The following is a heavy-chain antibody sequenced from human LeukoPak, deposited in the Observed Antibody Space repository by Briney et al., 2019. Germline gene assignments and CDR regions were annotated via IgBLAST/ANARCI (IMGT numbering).Heavy chain of an antibody. J-gene: IGHJ5*02. CDR1: GYTFTSYY. CDR3: ARGLRFGEFSNWFDP. CDR2: INPSGGST. Sequence: ASVKVSCKASGYTFTSYYMHWVRQAPGQGLEWMGIINPSGGSTSYAQKFQGRVTMTRDTSTSTVYMELSSVTAADTAVYYCARGLRFGEFSNWFDPWGQGTLVTVSS. V-gene: IGHV1-46*01. D-gene: IGHD3-10*01.